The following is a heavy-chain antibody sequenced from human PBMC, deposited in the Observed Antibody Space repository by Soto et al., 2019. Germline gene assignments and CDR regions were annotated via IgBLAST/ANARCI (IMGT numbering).Heavy chain of an antibody. CDR2: ISDGGDRI. CDR1: GFSFSSNS. J-gene: IGHJ4*02. V-gene: IGHV3-23*01. Sequence: GGSLRLSCATSGFSFSSNSMSWVRQSPGKGLEWVSAISDGGDRIYYVDSVKGRFTISRDNSRNKLYLQMDSLRAEDTAVYYCAKRATGTYFDYWGQGTLVTVSS. CDR3: AKRATGTYFDY. D-gene: IGHD1-1*01.